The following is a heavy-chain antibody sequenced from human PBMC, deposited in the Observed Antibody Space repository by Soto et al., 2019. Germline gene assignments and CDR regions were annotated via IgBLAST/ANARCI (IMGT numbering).Heavy chain of an antibody. CDR3: ARELWTDYYYGMDV. V-gene: IGHV4-31*03. D-gene: IGHD2-21*01. CDR1: GGSISSGGYY. CDR2: IYYSGST. J-gene: IGHJ6*02. Sequence: QVQLQESGPGLVKPSQTLSLTCTVSGGSISSGGYYWSWIRQHPGKGLEWIGYIYYSGSTDYNPSIQSRVTISVDTSKNQFSLKLSSVTAADTAVYYCARELWTDYYYGMDVWGQGTTVTVSS.